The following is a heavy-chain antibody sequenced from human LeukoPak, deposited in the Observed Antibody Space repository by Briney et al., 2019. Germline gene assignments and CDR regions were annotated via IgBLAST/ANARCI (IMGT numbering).Heavy chain of an antibody. CDR2: ISGSGGST. Sequence: GGSLRLSCAASGFTFSSYAMSWVRQAPGKGLEWVSAISGSGGSTYYADSVKGRFTISRDNSKNTLYLQMNSLRAEDTAVYYCAKDLWDYYDSSGYCFFDYWGQGTLVTVSS. J-gene: IGHJ4*02. V-gene: IGHV3-23*01. CDR1: GFTFSSYA. CDR3: AKDLWDYYDSSGYCFFDY. D-gene: IGHD3-22*01.